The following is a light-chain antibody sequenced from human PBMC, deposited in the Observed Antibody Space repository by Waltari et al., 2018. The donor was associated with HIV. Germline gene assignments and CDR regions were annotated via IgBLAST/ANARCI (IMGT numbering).Light chain of an antibody. CDR2: EVS. Sequence: QSALTQPRSVSGSPGQSVTISCTGTSRDIGYFDYVSWYQQYPGQAPKVIIYEVSQRPSGVPDRFTASKSGITASLTISGLQDEDEADYYCCSYAGTYTYVFGTGTTVTVL. CDR1: SRDIGYFDY. CDR3: CSYAGTYTYV. J-gene: IGLJ1*01. V-gene: IGLV2-11*01.